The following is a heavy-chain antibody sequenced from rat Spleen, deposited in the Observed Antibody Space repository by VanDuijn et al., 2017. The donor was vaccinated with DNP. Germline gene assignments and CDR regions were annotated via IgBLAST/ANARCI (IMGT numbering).Heavy chain of an antibody. CDR3: AKESGYDDIYYYFDY. CDR2: ISYDGSDT. Sequence: EVQLVESGGGLVQPGRSMKLSCAASGFTFSSFAMAWVRQAPTKGLEWVASISYDGSDTYYRDSVKGRFTISRNIARSSLYLQMDSLRSEDTSTYYCAKESGYDDIYYYFDYCGQGVMVTVSS. J-gene: IGHJ2*01. CDR1: GFTFSSFA. V-gene: IGHV5-29*01. D-gene: IGHD1-12*02.